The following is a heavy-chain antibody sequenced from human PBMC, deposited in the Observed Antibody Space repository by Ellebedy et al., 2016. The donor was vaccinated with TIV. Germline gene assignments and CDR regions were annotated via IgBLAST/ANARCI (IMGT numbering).Heavy chain of an antibody. J-gene: IGHJ4*02. CDR3: VRDNWGSYDY. D-gene: IGHD3-16*01. V-gene: IGHV3-72*01. CDR1: GFTFNSYW. Sequence: GGSLRLSCAASGFTFNSYWISWVRQAPGKGLERVGRIRKKPNSYTTEYSASVKGRFTISRDDSKNSVYLEMNSLKTEDTAFYYCVRDNWGSYDYWGQGTLVTVSS. CDR2: IRKKPNSYTT.